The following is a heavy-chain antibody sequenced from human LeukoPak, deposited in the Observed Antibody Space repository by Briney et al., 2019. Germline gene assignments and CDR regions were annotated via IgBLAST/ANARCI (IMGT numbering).Heavy chain of an antibody. D-gene: IGHD3-22*01. CDR3: ARGSLGTHYYDSSGYGD. CDR2: ISAYNGNT. J-gene: IGHJ4*02. CDR1: GYTFTSHG. Sequence: EASVKVSCKASGYTFTSHGISWVRQAPGQGLEWMGWISAYNGNTNYAQKLQGRVTMTTDTSTSTAYMELRSLRSDDTAVYYCARGSLGTHYYDSSGYGDWGQGTLVTVSS. V-gene: IGHV1-18*01.